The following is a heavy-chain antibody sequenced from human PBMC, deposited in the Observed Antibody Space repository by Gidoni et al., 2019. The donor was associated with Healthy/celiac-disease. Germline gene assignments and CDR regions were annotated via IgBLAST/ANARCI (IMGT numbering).Heavy chain of an antibody. D-gene: IGHD1-20*01. J-gene: IGHJ5*02. Sequence: GRFTISRDDSKNTLYLQMNSLKTEDTAVYYCTTRYWVEGNWFDPWGQGTLVTVSS. V-gene: IGHV3-15*01. CDR3: TTRYWVEGNWFDP.